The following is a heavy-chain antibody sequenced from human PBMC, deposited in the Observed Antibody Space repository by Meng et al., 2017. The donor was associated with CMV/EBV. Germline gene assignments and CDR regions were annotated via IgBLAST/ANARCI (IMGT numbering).Heavy chain of an antibody. CDR3: AIISIAVAGPLDY. J-gene: IGHJ4*02. CDR1: GGSISSYY. D-gene: IGHD6-19*01. CDR2: IYYSGST. V-gene: IGHV4-59*12. Sequence: GSLRLSCTVSGGSISSYYWSWIRQPPGKGLEWIGYIYYSGSTNYNPSLKSRVTISVDTSKNQFSLKLSSVTAADTAVYYCAIISIAVAGPLDYWGQGTLVTVSS.